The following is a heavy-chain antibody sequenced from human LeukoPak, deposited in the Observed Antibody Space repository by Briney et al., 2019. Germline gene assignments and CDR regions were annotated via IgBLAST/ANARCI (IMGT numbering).Heavy chain of an antibody. D-gene: IGHD2/OR15-2a*01. J-gene: IGHJ4*02. V-gene: IGHV3-23*01. CDR1: GFIFSGYA. CDR2: ISGSGGST. CDR3: AKDRGLGFYDDSGHHY. Sequence: PGGSLRLSCAASGFIFSGYAMSWVRQAPGKGLEWVSTISGSGGSTYYADSVKGRFTISRDNSKNTVYLQMNSLRAEDTAVYYCAKDRGLGFYDDSGHHYWGQGTLVTVSS.